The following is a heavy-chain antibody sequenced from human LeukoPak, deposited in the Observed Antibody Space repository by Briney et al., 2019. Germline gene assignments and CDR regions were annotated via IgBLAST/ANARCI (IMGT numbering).Heavy chain of an antibody. CDR3: ARGRRRVYGSGRRNAFDI. CDR1: GGSISSSSYY. Sequence: PSETLSLTCTVSGGSISSSSYYWGWIRQPPGKGLEWIGEINHSGSTNYNPSLKSRVTISVDTSKNQFSLKLSSVTAADTAVYYCARGRRRVYGSGRRNAFDIWGQGTMVTVSS. D-gene: IGHD3-10*01. V-gene: IGHV4-39*07. CDR2: INHSGST. J-gene: IGHJ3*02.